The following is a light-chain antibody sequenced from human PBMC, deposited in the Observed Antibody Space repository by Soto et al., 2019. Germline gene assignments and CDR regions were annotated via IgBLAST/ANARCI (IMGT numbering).Light chain of an antibody. V-gene: IGKV3-15*01. CDR2: GIS. Sequence: EIVMTQSPATLSVSPGERATLSCRASQSVTSNYLAWYQQKPGQAPRLLIYGISTRATGIPARFSGSGSGTEFTLIISSLQSEDFAVYYCQQYSSWPLTFGQGTRLEIK. CDR3: QQYSSWPLT. CDR1: QSVTSN. J-gene: IGKJ5*01.